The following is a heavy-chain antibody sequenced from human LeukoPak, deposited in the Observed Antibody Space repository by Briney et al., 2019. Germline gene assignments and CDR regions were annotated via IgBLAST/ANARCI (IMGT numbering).Heavy chain of an antibody. J-gene: IGHJ4*02. CDR1: GYTFTGYY. V-gene: IGHV1-2*02. CDR3: ARGYCSGGSCGENFDY. Sequence: GASVKVSCKASGYTFTGYYMHWVRQAPGQGLEWMGWINPNSGGTNYAQKFQGRVTMTRDTSISTAYMELSRLRSDDTAVYYCARGYCSGGSCGENFDYWGQGTLVTVSS. D-gene: IGHD2-15*01. CDR2: INPNSGGT.